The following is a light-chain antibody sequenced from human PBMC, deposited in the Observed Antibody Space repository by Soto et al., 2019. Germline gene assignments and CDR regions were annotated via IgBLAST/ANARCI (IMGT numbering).Light chain of an antibody. Sequence: EIVLTQSPGTLSLSPGERATLSCRASQSVSSSYLAWYQQKPGQAPRLLIYGASSRATGIPDRFSGSESGTDFTLTISRLEPEDFAVYYCQQYGSSPVTFGQGTRLEMK. CDR3: QQYGSSPVT. J-gene: IGKJ5*01. CDR2: GAS. CDR1: QSVSSSY. V-gene: IGKV3-20*01.